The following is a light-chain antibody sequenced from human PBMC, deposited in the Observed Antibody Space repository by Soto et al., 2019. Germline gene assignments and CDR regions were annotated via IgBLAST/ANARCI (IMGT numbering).Light chain of an antibody. V-gene: IGLV2-14*01. J-gene: IGLJ3*02. CDR2: EVR. CDR3: TSYTPPGALV. Sequence: QSVLTQPASVSGSPGQSITVSCTGTNTDVGGYNYVSWYQHRPGKAPRLMIYEVRNRLSGVSNRFSGSKSGNTASLTISRLQSEHEADYYCTSYTPPGALVFGSGTKRTVL. CDR1: NTDVGGYNY.